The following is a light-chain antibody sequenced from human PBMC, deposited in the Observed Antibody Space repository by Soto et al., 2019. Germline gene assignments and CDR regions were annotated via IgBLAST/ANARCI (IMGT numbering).Light chain of an antibody. CDR3: QQGHNWPLT. CDR2: GAS. CDR1: QSISSE. Sequence: EIVMTQSPATLSVSPGERATLSCRASQSISSELAWYQQRPGQPPRLLIYGASTRATGVPDRFTGSGSGSDFALTSSELQSEDFAVYYCQQGHNWPLTFGQGTRLEI. V-gene: IGKV3-15*01. J-gene: IGKJ2*01.